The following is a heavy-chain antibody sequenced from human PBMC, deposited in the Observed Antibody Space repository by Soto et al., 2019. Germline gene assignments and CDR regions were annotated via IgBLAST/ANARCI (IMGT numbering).Heavy chain of an antibody. CDR1: GYSFTSYW. CDR3: ARHRDNLRGGSFGPSDY. J-gene: IGHJ4*02. D-gene: IGHD1-26*01. V-gene: IGHV5-51*01. CDR2: IYPGDSDT. Sequence: PGESLKISCKGSGYSFTSYWIGWVRQMPGKGLEWMGIIYPGDSDTRYSPSFQGQVTISADKSISTAYLQWSSLKASDTAMYYCARHRDNLRGGSFGPSDYWGQGTLVTVSS.